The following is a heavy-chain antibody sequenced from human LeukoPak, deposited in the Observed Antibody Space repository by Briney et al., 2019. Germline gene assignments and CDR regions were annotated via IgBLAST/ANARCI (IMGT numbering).Heavy chain of an antibody. CDR3: ARDSGDGDYELLDS. CDR2: MYRDGST. V-gene: IGHV3-53*01. Sequence: PGGSLRLSCAASGFIVSSTYMNWVRRAPGKGLEGVSIMYRDGSTYYADYVKGRLTISRDNSKNTLYLQMNSLRVEDTAMYYCARDSGDGDYELLDSWGQGTLVTVSS. J-gene: IGHJ4*02. CDR1: GFIVSSTY. D-gene: IGHD4-17*01.